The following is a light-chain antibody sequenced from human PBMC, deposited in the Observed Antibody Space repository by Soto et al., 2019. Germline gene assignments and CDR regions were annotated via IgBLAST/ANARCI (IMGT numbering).Light chain of an antibody. J-gene: IGKJ1*01. V-gene: IGKV3-15*01. CDR2: RAS. CDR1: QSISSN. CDR3: HQYENWPQT. Sequence: EIVMTQSPATLSVSPGERATLSCRASQSISSNLAWYQQKLGQAPRLLIYRASTRATGIPARFSGSWSGTEFTLTISSLQSEDFALDYCHQYENWPQTFGQGTKVEI.